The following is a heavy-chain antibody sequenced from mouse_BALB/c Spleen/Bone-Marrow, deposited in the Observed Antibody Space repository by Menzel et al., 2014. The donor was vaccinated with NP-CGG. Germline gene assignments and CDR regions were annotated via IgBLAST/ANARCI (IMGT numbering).Heavy chain of an antibody. CDR1: GYTFTSYV. Sequence: EVQVVESGPKLVKPGASVKMSCKASGYTFTSYVMHWVKQKPGQGLEWIGNINPYNDNTKYNEKFKGKATLTSDKSSSTAYMELSSLTSEDSAVYYCARSLYGYDWYFDVWGAGTTVTVSS. CDR2: INPYNDNT. J-gene: IGHJ1*01. CDR3: ARSLYGYDWYFDV. V-gene: IGHV1-14*01. D-gene: IGHD2-2*01.